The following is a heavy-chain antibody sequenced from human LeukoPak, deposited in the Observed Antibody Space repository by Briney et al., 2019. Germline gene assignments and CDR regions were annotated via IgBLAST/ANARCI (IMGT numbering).Heavy chain of an antibody. V-gene: IGHV1-69*04. CDR2: IIPILGIA. CDR3: ARAHIAVAAQPFDY. J-gene: IGHJ4*02. CDR1: GYTFTSYG. D-gene: IGHD6-19*01. Sequence: SVKVSCKASGYTFTSYGISWVRQAPGQGLEWMGRIIPILGIANYAQKFQGRVTITADKSTSTAYMELSSLRSEDTAVYYCARAHIAVAAQPFDYWGQGTLVTVSS.